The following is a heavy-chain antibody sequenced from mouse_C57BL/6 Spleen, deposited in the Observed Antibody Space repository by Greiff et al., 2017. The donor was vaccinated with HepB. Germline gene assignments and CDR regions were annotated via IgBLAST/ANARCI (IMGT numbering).Heavy chain of an antibody. V-gene: IGHV1-82*01. CDR1: GYAFSSSW. Sequence: QVQLQQSGPELVKPGASVKISCKASGYAFSSSWMNWVKQRPGKGLEWIGRIYPGDGDTNYNGKFKGKATLTADKSSSTAYMQLSSLTSEDSAVYFCARWGNSNPAYWGQGTLVTVSA. D-gene: IGHD2-5*01. CDR2: IYPGDGDT. J-gene: IGHJ3*01. CDR3: ARWGNSNPAY.